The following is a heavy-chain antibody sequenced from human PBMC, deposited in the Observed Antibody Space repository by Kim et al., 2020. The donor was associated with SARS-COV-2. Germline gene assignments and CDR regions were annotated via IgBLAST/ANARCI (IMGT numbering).Heavy chain of an antibody. CDR3: AREGTDTKSPFDY. CDR2: ISGSGTTI. V-gene: IGHV3-48*03. Sequence: GGSLRLSCSASGFTFSSFEMNWVRQAPGKGLEWVSYISGSGTTIYYADSVKGRFTISRDNAKNSLYLQMNSLRAEDTAVYYCAREGTDTKSPFDYWGQGTPVTVSS. CDR1: GFTFSSFE. D-gene: IGHD1-1*01. J-gene: IGHJ4*02.